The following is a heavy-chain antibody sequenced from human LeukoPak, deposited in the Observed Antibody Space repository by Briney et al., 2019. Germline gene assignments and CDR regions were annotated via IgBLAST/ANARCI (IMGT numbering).Heavy chain of an antibody. Sequence: GGSLRLSCSASGFTVSSNYMSWVGQAPGKGLEWVSVIYAGGATAYAGSVKGRFIISRDNSKNTLYLQMNSLRAEDTALYYCAREGGDSMIQGVIADWGQGTLVTVSS. V-gene: IGHV3-53*01. CDR2: IYAGGAT. J-gene: IGHJ4*02. CDR1: GFTVSSNY. D-gene: IGHD3-10*01. CDR3: AREGGDSMIQGVIAD.